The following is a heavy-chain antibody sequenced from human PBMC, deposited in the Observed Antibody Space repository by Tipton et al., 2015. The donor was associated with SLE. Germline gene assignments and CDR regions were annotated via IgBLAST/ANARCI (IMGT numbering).Heavy chain of an antibody. D-gene: IGHD2-15*01. V-gene: IGHV4-31*03. CDR2: IYYSGST. J-gene: IGHJ3*02. CDR3: ARAEGSWDAFDI. Sequence: TLSLTCTVSGGSISSGGYYWSWIRQHPGKGLEWIGYIYYSGSTYYNPSLKSRVTIPVDTSKNQFSLKLSSVTAADTAVYYCARAEGSWDAFDIWGQGTMVTVSS. CDR1: GGSISSGGYY.